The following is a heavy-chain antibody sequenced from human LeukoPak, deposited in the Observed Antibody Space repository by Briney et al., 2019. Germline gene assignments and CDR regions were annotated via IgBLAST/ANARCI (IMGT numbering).Heavy chain of an antibody. Sequence: KPSQTLSLTCTVSGGSISSGSYYWSWIRQPAGKGLEWIGRIYTSGSTNYNPPLKSRVTISVDTSKNQFSLKLSSVTAADTAVYYCAGQGPIAVAENLLYFDYWGQGTLVTVSS. J-gene: IGHJ4*02. V-gene: IGHV4-61*02. CDR1: GGSISSGSYY. D-gene: IGHD6-19*01. CDR2: IYTSGST. CDR3: AGQGPIAVAENLLYFDY.